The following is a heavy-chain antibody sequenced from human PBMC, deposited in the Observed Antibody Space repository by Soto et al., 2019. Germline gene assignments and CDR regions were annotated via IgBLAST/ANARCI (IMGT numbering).Heavy chain of an antibody. V-gene: IGHV4-4*02. J-gene: IGHJ6*02. CDR3: ARDGAMEPYYYGMDV. Sequence: PSETLSLTCAVSGGSISSSNWWSWVRQPPGKGLEWIGEIYHSGSTNYNPSLKSRVTISVDKSKNQFSLKLSSVTAADTAVYYCARDGAMEPYYYGMDVWGQGTTGTVSS. CDR1: GGSISSSNW. D-gene: IGHD5-18*01. CDR2: IYHSGST.